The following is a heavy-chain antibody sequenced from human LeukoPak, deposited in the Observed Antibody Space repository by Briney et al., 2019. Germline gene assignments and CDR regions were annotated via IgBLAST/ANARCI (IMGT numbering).Heavy chain of an antibody. D-gene: IGHD5-18*01. CDR3: ARRGHGYGSPFDY. J-gene: IGHJ4*02. Sequence: GGSLRLSCAASGFTVSSNYMNWVRQAPGRGLEWVSMIYTGGNTFYTDSVKGRFTISRDNSKNTLDLQMNSLRAEDTAVYYCARRGHGYGSPFDYWGQGTLVTVSS. CDR2: IYTGGNT. CDR1: GFTVSSNY. V-gene: IGHV3-66*04.